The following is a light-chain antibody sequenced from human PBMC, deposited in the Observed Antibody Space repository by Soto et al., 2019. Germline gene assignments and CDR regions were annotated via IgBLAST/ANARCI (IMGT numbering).Light chain of an antibody. CDR2: GAS. J-gene: IGKJ1*01. Sequence: EIVLTQSPATPYRSTGQIATLSCXASQSVSNNYLAWYQQKPGQAPRLLIYGASNRATGIPDRFSGSGSGTDFTPTISRLEPEDFAVYYCQQYGSSGTFGQGTKVDI. CDR1: QSVSNNY. CDR3: QQYGSSGT. V-gene: IGKV3-20*01.